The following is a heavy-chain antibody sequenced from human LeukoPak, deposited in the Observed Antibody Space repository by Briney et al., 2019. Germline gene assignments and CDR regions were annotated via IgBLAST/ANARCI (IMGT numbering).Heavy chain of an antibody. Sequence: PSETLSLTCTVPGGSISSYYWSWIRQPPGKGLEWIGYIYYSGSTNYNPSLKSRVTISVDTSKNQFSLKLSSVTAADTAVYYCARHEGGAVALFDYWGQGTLVTVSS. V-gene: IGHV4-59*08. J-gene: IGHJ4*02. D-gene: IGHD6-19*01. CDR3: ARHEGGAVALFDY. CDR1: GGSISSYY. CDR2: IYYSGST.